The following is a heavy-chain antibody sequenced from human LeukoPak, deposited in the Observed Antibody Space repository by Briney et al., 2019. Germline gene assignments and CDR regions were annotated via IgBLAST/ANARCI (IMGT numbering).Heavy chain of an antibody. Sequence: GGSLRLSCAASGFTFSSYWMSWVRQAPGKGLECLSYISGSGTDINYADSVRGRFTISRDNAKNLLYLQMNDLRVEDTAVYYCARTARHLDYWGQGTLVTVSS. CDR3: ARTARHLDY. D-gene: IGHD5-18*01. V-gene: IGHV3-21*05. CDR2: ISGSGTDI. CDR1: GFTFSSYW. J-gene: IGHJ4*02.